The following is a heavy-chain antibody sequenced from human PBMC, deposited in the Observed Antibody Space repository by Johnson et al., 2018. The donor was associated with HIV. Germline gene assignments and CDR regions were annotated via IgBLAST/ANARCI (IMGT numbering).Heavy chain of an antibody. CDR3: ARGGASDAFDI. CDR1: GFSVSSKY. J-gene: IGHJ3*02. D-gene: IGHD4/OR15-4a*01. V-gene: IGHV3-66*01. CDR2: IYSGGST. Sequence: VQLVESGGGLVQPGGSLRLSCAASGFSVSSKYMSWVRQAPGKGLEWVSVIYSGGSTFYADSVKGRFTISRDNSKNTLYLQMNSLRAEYTAVYYCARGGASDAFDIWGQGTMVTVSS.